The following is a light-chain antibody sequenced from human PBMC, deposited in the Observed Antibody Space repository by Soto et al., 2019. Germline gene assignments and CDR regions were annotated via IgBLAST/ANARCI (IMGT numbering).Light chain of an antibody. J-gene: IGLJ2*01. Sequence: QSALTQPASVSGSPGQSITISCTGTSSDVGAYNYVSWYQHHPGKAPKLMICDVSNRPSGVSNRFSGSKSGNTASLTISGLQAEDEADYYCSSYTGSRTVLFGGGTKLTVL. CDR2: DVS. V-gene: IGLV2-14*03. CDR3: SSYTGSRTVL. CDR1: SSDVGAYNY.